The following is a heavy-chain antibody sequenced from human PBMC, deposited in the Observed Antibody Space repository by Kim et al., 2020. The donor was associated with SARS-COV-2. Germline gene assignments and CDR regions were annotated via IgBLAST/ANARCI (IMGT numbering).Heavy chain of an antibody. CDR1: GGSISSSSYY. V-gene: IGHV4-39*01. CDR2: IYYSGST. CDR3: ARHTSWSPIYYYYGMDV. J-gene: IGHJ6*02. D-gene: IGHD2-8*02. Sequence: SETLSLTCTVSGGSISSSSYYWGWIRQPPGKGLEWIGSIYYSGSTYYNPSLKSRVTISVDTSKNQFSLKLSSVTAADTAVYYCARHTSWSPIYYYYGMDVWGQGTTVTVSS.